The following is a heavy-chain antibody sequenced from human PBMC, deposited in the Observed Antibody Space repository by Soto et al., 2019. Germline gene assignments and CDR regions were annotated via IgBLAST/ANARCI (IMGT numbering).Heavy chain of an antibody. CDR1: GFTFSSYW. CDR3: ARCPYYYLFDY. CDR2: IKQDGSEK. Sequence: EVQLVESGGGLVQPGGSLRLSCAASGFTFSSYWMSWVRQAPGKGLEWVANIKQDGSEKYYVDSVKGRFTISRDNAKNSLYLQMNSLRAEDTAVSYCARCPYYYLFDYWGQGTLVTVSS. D-gene: IGHD3-22*01. V-gene: IGHV3-7*01. J-gene: IGHJ4*02.